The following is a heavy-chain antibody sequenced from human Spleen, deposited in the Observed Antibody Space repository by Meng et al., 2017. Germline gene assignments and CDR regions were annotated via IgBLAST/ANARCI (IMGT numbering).Heavy chain of an antibody. CDR2: TYYRSKWYN. Sequence: VQLRLSGPGLVKPSETPSLTCAISGDSVSSNSAAWNWLRQSPSRGLEWLGRTYYRSKWYNDYAVSVKSRITINPDTSKNQFSLQLNSVTPEDTAVYYCARQEGAFDYWGQGTLVTVSS. CDR1: GDSVSSNSAA. V-gene: IGHV6-1*01. J-gene: IGHJ4*02. D-gene: IGHD3-16*01. CDR3: ARQEGAFDY.